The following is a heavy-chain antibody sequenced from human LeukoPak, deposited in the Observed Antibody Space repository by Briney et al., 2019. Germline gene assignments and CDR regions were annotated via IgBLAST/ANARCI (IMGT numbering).Heavy chain of an antibody. J-gene: IGHJ4*02. D-gene: IGHD4-17*01. Sequence: PSETRSLTCTVSGGSISSYYWSWIRQPPGKGLEWIGYVFYSGRTDHNPSLKSRLTISVDTSKNQFSLKLSSVTAADTAVYYCARTRGVPYGDYLNDYWGQGTLVTVSS. CDR3: ARTRGVPYGDYLNDY. CDR2: VFYSGRT. V-gene: IGHV4-59*01. CDR1: GGSISSYY.